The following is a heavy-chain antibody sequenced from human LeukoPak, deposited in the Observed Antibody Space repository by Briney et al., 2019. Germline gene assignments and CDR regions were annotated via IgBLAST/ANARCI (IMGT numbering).Heavy chain of an antibody. CDR1: GFTFSSYA. Sequence: PGGSLRLSCAASGFTFSSYAMSWVRQAPGKGLEWVSGISGSGGSKYYADSVKGRFTISRDNSMNTLYLHMNSLRAEDTAVYYCAKETGYSSSWTDAFDIWGQGTMVTVSS. J-gene: IGHJ3*02. D-gene: IGHD6-13*01. CDR2: ISGSGGSK. CDR3: AKETGYSSSWTDAFDI. V-gene: IGHV3-23*01.